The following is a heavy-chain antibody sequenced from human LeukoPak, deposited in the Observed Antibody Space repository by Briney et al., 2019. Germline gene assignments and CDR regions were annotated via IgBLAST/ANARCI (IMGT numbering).Heavy chain of an antibody. Sequence: GGSLRLSCAASGFTFSSYAMSWVRQAPGKGLEWVSVISGSGGSTYYADSVRGRFTISRDNSKNTLYLQMNSLRAEDTAVYYCAKGKYYDILTDAFDIWGQGTMVTVS. CDR1: GFTFSSYA. J-gene: IGHJ3*02. V-gene: IGHV3-23*01. CDR2: ISGSGGST. D-gene: IGHD3-9*01. CDR3: AKGKYYDILTDAFDI.